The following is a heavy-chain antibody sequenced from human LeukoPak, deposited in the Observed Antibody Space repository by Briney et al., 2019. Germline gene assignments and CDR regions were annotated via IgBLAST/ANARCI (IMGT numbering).Heavy chain of an antibody. D-gene: IGHD3/OR15-3a*01. CDR2: ISSSSGYK. J-gene: IGHJ1*01. CDR1: GFIFSDYY. V-gene: IGHV3-11*06. CDR3: ARQGLYDSSDFWTFQH. Sequence: GGSLRLSCAASGFIFSDYYMSWIRQTPEKGLEWLSYISSSSGYKNYADSLKGRFTISRDNAKNSVYLQMDSLSAEDTAVYYCARQGLYDSSDFWTFQHWGQGTLVTVSS.